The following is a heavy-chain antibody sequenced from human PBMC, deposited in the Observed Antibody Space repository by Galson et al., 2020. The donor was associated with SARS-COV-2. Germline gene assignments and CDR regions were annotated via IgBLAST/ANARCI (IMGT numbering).Heavy chain of an antibody. Sequence: GGSLRLSCAASGFSYSASSMNWLGQAPAEGPEWVSAISTSSSYIYYADSVKGRFTISRDNAKNSVYLQMNSLRAEDTALYYCARDASWAMFAMDVWGQGTTVTVSS. CDR1: GFSYSASS. J-gene: IGHJ6*02. V-gene: IGHV3-21*01. CDR2: ISTSSSYI. CDR3: ARDASWAMFAMDV. D-gene: IGHD3-10*02.